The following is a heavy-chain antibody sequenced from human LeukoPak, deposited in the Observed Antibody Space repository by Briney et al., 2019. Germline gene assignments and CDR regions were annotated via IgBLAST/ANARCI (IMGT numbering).Heavy chain of an antibody. CDR1: GFNFSSYS. D-gene: IGHD3-10*01. V-gene: IGHV3-21*01. J-gene: IGHJ4*02. CDR3: ARVGPITMVRGVIDY. Sequence: GGSLRLSCAASGFNFSSYSMNWVRQAPGKGLEWVSSISSSSSYIYYADSVKGRFTISRDNAKNSLYLQMNSLRAEDTAVYYCARVGPITMVRGVIDYWGQGTLVTVSS. CDR2: ISSSSSYI.